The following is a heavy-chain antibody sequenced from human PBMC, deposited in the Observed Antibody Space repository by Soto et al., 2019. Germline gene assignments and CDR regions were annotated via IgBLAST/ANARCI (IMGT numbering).Heavy chain of an antibody. Sequence: EVHLVESGGDLVLPGRSLRLTCAASGFTFGENAMHWVRQAPGKGLEWVSGISWNSGSRGYAESVRGRFTISRDNAKNSLFLDMNSLRSEDTGLYYCVKEMSSEYSSRGREDGLDARGQGTTVTVSS. V-gene: IGHV3-9*01. CDR3: VKEMSSEYSSRGREDGLDA. J-gene: IGHJ6*02. CDR2: ISWNSGSR. D-gene: IGHD5-18*01. CDR1: GFTFGENA.